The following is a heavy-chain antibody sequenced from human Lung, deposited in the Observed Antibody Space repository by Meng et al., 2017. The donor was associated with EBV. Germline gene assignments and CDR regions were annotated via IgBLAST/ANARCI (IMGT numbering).Heavy chain of an antibody. D-gene: IGHD3-22*01. Sequence: QVQLVESGGGLVKHGWSLRRACAASGFTFSTYYMSWIRQAPGKGLEWVSYISSSGSTIYYADSVKGRFTISRDNAKNSLYLQMNSLRAEDTAVYYCARSDYYDSSGYFDYWGQGPLGTVAS. CDR2: ISSSGSTI. CDR3: ARSDYYDSSGYFDY. V-gene: IGHV3-11*01. J-gene: IGHJ4*02. CDR1: GFTFSTYY.